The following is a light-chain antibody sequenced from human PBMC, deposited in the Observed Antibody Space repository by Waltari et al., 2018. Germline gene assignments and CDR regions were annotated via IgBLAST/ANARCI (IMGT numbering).Light chain of an antibody. CDR3: TSQTLDGVVI. CDR1: RGSSGASYF. CDR2: DVT. J-gene: IGLJ2*01. Sequence: QSALTQPASVSGSPGQTITISCTGIRGSSGASYFVAWYQHLPGRAPQVIIYDVTARPSGVSHRFSASKSSNTASLTISGLQPEDEGDYYCTSQTLDGVVIFGGGTQVTV. V-gene: IGLV2-14*03.